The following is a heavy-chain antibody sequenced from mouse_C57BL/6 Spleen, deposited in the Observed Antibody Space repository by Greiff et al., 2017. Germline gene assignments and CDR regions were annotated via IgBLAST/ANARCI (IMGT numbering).Heavy chain of an antibody. J-gene: IGHJ3*01. D-gene: IGHD2-3*01. CDR2: INPNYGTT. CDR3: ARSGYDGYYWFAY. CDR1: GYSFTDYN. Sequence: EVKLMESGPELVKPGASVKISCKASGYSFTDYNMNWVKQSNGKSLEWIGVINPNYGTTSYNQKFKGKATLTVDQSSSTAYMQLNSLTSEDSAVYYCARSGYDGYYWFAYWGQGTLVTVSA. V-gene: IGHV1-39*01.